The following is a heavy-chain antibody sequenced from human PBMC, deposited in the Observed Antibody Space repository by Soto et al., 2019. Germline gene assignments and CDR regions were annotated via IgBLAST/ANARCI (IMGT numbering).Heavy chain of an antibody. Sequence: GGSLRLSCAASGFTFSSYIMNWGRQAPGKGLEWVSSISSSSSYIYYADSVKGRFTISRDNAKNSLYLQMNSLRAEDTAVYYCASVRSSIAVAGTGYWGQGTLVTVSS. CDR3: ASVRSSIAVAGTGY. D-gene: IGHD6-19*01. J-gene: IGHJ4*02. V-gene: IGHV3-21*01. CDR1: GFTFSSYI. CDR2: ISSSSSYI.